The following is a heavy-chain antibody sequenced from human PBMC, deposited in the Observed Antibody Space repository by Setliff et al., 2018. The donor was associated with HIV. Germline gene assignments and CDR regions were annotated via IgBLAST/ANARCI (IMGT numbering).Heavy chain of an antibody. CDR2: IRHTGST. V-gene: IGHV4-61*03. D-gene: IGHD3-10*01. J-gene: IGHJ4*02. Sequence: PSETLSLTCAVSGVSISSGPYYWGWIRQSPGKGLEWIGFIRHTGSTSYNPSLKSRVIISTDTRNHFSLNIYSITAADTAVYYCARYRSGDTDISLDYWGQGALVTVSS. CDR1: GVSISSGPYY. CDR3: ARYRSGDTDISLDY.